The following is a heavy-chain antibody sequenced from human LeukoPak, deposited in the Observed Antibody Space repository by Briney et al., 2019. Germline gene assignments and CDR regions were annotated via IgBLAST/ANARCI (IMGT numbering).Heavy chain of an antibody. CDR1: GFTFSSYW. J-gene: IGHJ6*02. D-gene: IGHD6-19*01. CDR3: ARDRSVADTYYYGMDV. CDR2: IKQDGGEK. Sequence: GGSLRLSCAASGFTFSSYWMSWVRQAPGKGLEWVANIKQDGGEKYYVDSVKGRFTISRDNALNSLYLQINSLRAEDTAVYYCARDRSVADTYYYGMDVWGQGTTVTVSS. V-gene: IGHV3-7*01.